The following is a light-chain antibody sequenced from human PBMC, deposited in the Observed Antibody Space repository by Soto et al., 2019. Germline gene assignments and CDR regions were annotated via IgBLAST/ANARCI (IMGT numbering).Light chain of an antibody. CDR3: QQYKNWPPIT. CDR2: GAS. CDR1: QSLSSS. V-gene: IGKV3-15*01. Sequence: VLTQSPATLSVSPGEGATLSCRASQSLSSSLARYQQKPGQAPRLLIYGASTRATGIPARFSGSGSGTEFTLTISSLQSEDFAVYYCQQYKNWPPITFGQGTRLEIK. J-gene: IGKJ5*01.